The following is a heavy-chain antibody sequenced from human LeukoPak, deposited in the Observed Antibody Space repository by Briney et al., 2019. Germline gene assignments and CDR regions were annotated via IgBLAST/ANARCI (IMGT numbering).Heavy chain of an antibody. V-gene: IGHV3-30*14. CDR1: GFPFSNYA. CDR2: ISYDGKSN. Sequence: GGSLRLSCAASGFPFSNYAMHWVRLAPGKGLDWLAVISYDGKSNYHADSVKGRFTISRDKSKNTLYLQMNSLRAEDTAVYYCARCRVTMLRGVTIGDYGYYMDVWGKGTTVTISS. J-gene: IGHJ6*03. D-gene: IGHD3-10*01. CDR3: ARCRVTMLRGVTIGDYGYYMDV.